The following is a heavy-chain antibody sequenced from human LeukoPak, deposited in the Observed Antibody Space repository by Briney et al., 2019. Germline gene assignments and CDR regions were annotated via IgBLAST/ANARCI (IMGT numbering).Heavy chain of an antibody. Sequence: ASVKVSCKASGYTFTSYYMHWVRQAPGQGLEWMGIINPSGGSTSYAQKFQGRVTMTRDTSTSAVYTELSSLRSEDTAVYYCASSITIFGVVIPSRYYYGMDVWGQGTTVTVSS. CDR3: ASSITIFGVVIPSRYYYGMDV. V-gene: IGHV1-46*01. CDR2: INPSGGST. D-gene: IGHD3-3*01. J-gene: IGHJ6*02. CDR1: GYTFTSYY.